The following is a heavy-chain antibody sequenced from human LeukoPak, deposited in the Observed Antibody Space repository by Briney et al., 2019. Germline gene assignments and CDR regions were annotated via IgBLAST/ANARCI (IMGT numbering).Heavy chain of an antibody. CDR1: GFTFSSYA. CDR2: ITGNGGYT. Sequence: GGSLRLSCAASGFTFSSYAMNWVRQAPGKGLEWVSGITGNGGYTYYADSVKGRFTISRDNSRSTLYLQRNSPRAEDTAIYYCAKGALQHFDYGGEGTLVTVSS. D-gene: IGHD1-1*01. V-gene: IGHV3-23*01. CDR3: AKGALQHFDY. J-gene: IGHJ4*02.